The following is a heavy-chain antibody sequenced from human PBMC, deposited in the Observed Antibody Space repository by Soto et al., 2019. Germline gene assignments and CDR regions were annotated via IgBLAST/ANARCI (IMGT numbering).Heavy chain of an antibody. V-gene: IGHV3-30*18. D-gene: IGHD4-17*01. CDR1: GFTFSSYG. CDR3: AKDPYGDYRLDDY. J-gene: IGHJ4*02. CDR2: ISYDGSNK. Sequence: PGGSLRLSCAASGFTFSSYGMHWARQAPGKGLEWVAVISYDGSNKYYADSVKGRFTISRDNSKNTLYLQMNSLRAEDTAVYYCAKDPYGDYRLDDYWGQGTLVTVSS.